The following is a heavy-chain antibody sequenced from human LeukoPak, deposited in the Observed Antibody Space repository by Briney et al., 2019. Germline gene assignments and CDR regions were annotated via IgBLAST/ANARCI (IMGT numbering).Heavy chain of an antibody. J-gene: IGHJ3*02. D-gene: IGHD6-25*01. CDR3: ARSGLPADAFDI. CDR1: GYTFTGYY. CDR2: INPNSGGT. V-gene: IGHV1-2*02. Sequence: ASVKVSCKASGYTFTGYYMHWVRQAPGQGLESMGWINPNSGGTNYAQKFQGRVTMTRDTSISTAYMELSRLRSDDTAVYYCARSGLPADAFDIWGQGTMVTVSS.